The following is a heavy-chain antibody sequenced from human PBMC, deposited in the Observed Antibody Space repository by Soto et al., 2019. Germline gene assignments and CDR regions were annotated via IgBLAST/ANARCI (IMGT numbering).Heavy chain of an antibody. J-gene: IGHJ6*02. Sequence: SVKVSCKASGFTFTSSAVQWVRQARGRRLEWIGWIVVGSGNTNYAQKFQERVTITRDMSTSTAYMELSSLRSEDTAVYYCAAGGYNWNYVLVDYYYGMDVWGQGTTVTVSS. CDR1: GFTFTSSA. CDR2: IVVGSGNT. V-gene: IGHV1-58*01. CDR3: AAGGYNWNYVLVDYYYGMDV. D-gene: IGHD1-7*01.